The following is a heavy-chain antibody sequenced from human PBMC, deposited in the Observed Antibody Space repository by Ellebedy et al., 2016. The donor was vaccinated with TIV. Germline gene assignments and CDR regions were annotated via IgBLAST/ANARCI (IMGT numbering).Heavy chain of an antibody. CDR1: GFIFSSYS. CDR3: AKDVASATYLFDY. V-gene: IGHV3-21*04. J-gene: IGHJ4*02. Sequence: GESLKISCAASGFIFSSYSMNWVRQAPGKGLEWVSSITSSGSYIYYADSVKGRFTISRDNSKNTLYLQMNSLRAEDTAAYYCAKDVASATYLFDYWGQGTLVTVSS. D-gene: IGHD6-19*01. CDR2: ITSSGSYI.